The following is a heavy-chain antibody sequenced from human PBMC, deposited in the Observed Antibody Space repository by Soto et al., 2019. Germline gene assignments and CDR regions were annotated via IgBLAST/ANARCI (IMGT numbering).Heavy chain of an antibody. Sequence: SGGSLRLSCAASGFTFSSYSMNWVRQAPGKGLEWVSSISSSSSYIYYADSVKGRFTISRDNAKNSLYLQMNSLRAEDTAVYYCARDPHYYDSSGYYDYWGQGTLVTVSS. CDR1: GFTFSSYS. CDR3: ARDPHYYDSSGYYDY. D-gene: IGHD3-22*01. V-gene: IGHV3-21*01. CDR2: ISSSSSYI. J-gene: IGHJ4*02.